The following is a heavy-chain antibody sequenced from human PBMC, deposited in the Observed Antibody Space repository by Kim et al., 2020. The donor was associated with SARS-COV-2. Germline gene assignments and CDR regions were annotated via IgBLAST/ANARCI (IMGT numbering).Heavy chain of an antibody. J-gene: IGHJ4*02. Sequence: SVKVSCKASGGTFSSYAISWVRQAPGQGLEWMGGIIPIFGTANYAQKFQGRVTITADESTSTAYMELSSLRSEDTAVYDCARERQQYLYYDFWSGYYGQQYYLDNWGQGTLVTVSS. D-gene: IGHD3-3*01. V-gene: IGHV1-69*13. CDR2: IIPIFGTA. CDR1: GGTFSSYA. CDR3: ARERQQYLYYDFWSGYYGQQYYLDN.